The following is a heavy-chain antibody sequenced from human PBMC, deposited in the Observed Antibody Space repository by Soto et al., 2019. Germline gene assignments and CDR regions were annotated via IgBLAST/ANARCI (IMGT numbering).Heavy chain of an antibody. V-gene: IGHV4-4*07. Sequence: SDPLSLTGSVSGVARSNHYLTWLRQPAGKGLEWIGRVYSSGGTHYNSSLKSRVTISLDTSKNQFSLRLISVTAAVTAVYYCARGQRFSDWFDPWGQGTLFSVS. CDR3: ARGQRFSDWFDP. J-gene: IGHJ5*02. D-gene: IGHD3-3*01. CDR2: VYSSGGT. CDR1: GVARSNHY.